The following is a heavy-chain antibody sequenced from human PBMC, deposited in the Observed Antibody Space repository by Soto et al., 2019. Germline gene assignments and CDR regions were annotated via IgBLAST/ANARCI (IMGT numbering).Heavy chain of an antibody. D-gene: IGHD3-3*01. CDR3: ARGGPAAYYDFWSGYYTWYFDY. Sequence: SETLSLTCAVYGGSFSGYYWSWIRQPPGKGLEWIGEINHSGSTNYNPSLKSRVTISVDTSKNQFSLKLSSVTAADTAVYYCARGGPAAYYDFWSGYYTWYFDYWGKGTLVTVSS. CDR2: INHSGST. CDR1: GGSFSGYY. V-gene: IGHV4-34*01. J-gene: IGHJ4*02.